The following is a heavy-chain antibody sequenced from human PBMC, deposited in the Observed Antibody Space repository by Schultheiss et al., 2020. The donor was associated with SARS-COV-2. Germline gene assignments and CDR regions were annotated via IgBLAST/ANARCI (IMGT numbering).Heavy chain of an antibody. CDR3: ARDVNWNDVFVYPSGMDV. CDR2: IYSGGST. V-gene: IGHV3-53*05. Sequence: GGSLRLSCAASGFTVSSNYMSWVRQAPGKGLEWVSVIYSGGSTYYADSVKGRFTISRDNSRNTLYLQMNSLRAEDTALYYCARDVNWNDVFVYPSGMDVWGQGTTVTVSS. D-gene: IGHD1-20*01. CDR1: GFTVSSNY. J-gene: IGHJ6*02.